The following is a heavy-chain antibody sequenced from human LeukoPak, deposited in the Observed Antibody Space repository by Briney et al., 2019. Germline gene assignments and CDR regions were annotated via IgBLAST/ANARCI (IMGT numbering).Heavy chain of an antibody. CDR1: GGSISSYY. Sequence: PSETLSLTCTVSGGSISSYYWSWIRQPPGKGLEWIGEINHSGSTNYNPSLKSRVTISVDTSKNQFSLKLSSVTAADTAVYYCARDSNPYGDYGGGWFDPWGQGTLVTVSS. J-gene: IGHJ5*02. D-gene: IGHD4-17*01. CDR3: ARDSNPYGDYGGGWFDP. CDR2: INHSGST. V-gene: IGHV4-34*01.